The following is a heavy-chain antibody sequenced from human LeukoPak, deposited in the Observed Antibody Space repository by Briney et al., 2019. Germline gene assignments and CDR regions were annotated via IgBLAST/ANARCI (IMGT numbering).Heavy chain of an antibody. CDR2: IIPIFGTA. D-gene: IGHD3-10*01. Sequence: GASVKVSCKASGYTFTGYYMHWVRQAPGQGLEWMGGIIPIFGTANYAQKFQGRVTITADKSTSTAYMELSSLRSEDTAVYYCARDPLWYYYGSGRRNSGYYWGQGTLVTVSS. J-gene: IGHJ4*02. V-gene: IGHV1-69*06. CDR3: ARDPLWYYYGSGRRNSGYY. CDR1: GYTFTGYY.